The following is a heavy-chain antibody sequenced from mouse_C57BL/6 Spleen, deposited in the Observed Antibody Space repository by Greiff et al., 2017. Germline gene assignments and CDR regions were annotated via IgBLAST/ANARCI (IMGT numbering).Heavy chain of an antibody. CDR2: IWGDGSA. CDR1: GFSLTSSG. J-gene: IGHJ1*03. Sequence: VQRVESGPGLVAPSQSLSITCTVSGFSLTSSGVSWVRQPPGTGLEWLGVIWGDGSANYHSALISRLSIRKDNSMIQVFLKLNSLQTDDTATYYWAKPSDSNYFWYCEVWGTRATVTVSS. CDR3: AKPSDSNYFWYCEV. D-gene: IGHD2-5*01. V-gene: IGHV2-3*01.